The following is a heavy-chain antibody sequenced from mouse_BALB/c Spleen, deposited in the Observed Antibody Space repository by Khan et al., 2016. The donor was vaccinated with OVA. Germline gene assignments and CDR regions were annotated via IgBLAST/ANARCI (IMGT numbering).Heavy chain of an antibody. D-gene: IGHD2-13*01. CDR3: AGAPGDYSSGYFDY. Sequence: EVELVESGGGFVKPGGSLKLSCAASGFTFSNYGLSWVRQTPEKRLEWVATISSGGSYTYYPDSVKGRFTISRDNAENTLYLQMSSLRSEDSVMCYGAGAPGDYSSGYFDYWGQGTTLTVSS. V-gene: IGHV5-9-3*01. CDR1: GFTFSNYG. CDR2: ISSGGSYT. J-gene: IGHJ2*01.